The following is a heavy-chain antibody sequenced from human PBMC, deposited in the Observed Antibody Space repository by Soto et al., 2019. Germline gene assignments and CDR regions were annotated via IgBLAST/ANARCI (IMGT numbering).Heavy chain of an antibody. CDR1: GYTFTSYA. CDR3: ARSIVVVTALDN. D-gene: IGHD2-21*02. Sequence: QVQLVQSGAEEKKPGASVKVSCKASGYTFTSYAMHWVRQAPGQRLEWMGWINAGNGNTKYSQKFQGRVTITRDTSASTAYMELSSRRSEDTAVYYCARSIVVVTALDNWGQGTLVTVSS. J-gene: IGHJ4*02. CDR2: INAGNGNT. V-gene: IGHV1-3*05.